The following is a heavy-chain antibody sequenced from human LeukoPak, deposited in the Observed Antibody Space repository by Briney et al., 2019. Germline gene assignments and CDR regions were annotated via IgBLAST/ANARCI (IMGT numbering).Heavy chain of an antibody. CDR3: AHRRQGYSSSWYGNWFDP. CDR1: GFSLSTSGVG. J-gene: IGHJ5*02. V-gene: IGHV2-5*01. Sequence: SGPMLVKPTQTLTLTCTFSGFSLSTSGVGVGWIRQPPGKALEWLALIYWNDDKRYSPSLKSRLTITKDTSKNQVVLTMTNMDPVDTATYYCAHRRQGYSSSWYGNWFDPWGQGTLVTVSS. CDR2: IYWNDDK. D-gene: IGHD6-13*01.